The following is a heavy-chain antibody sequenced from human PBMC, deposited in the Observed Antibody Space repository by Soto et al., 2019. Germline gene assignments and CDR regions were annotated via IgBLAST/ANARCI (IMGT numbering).Heavy chain of an antibody. V-gene: IGHV1-18*01. CDR1: GYTFTSYG. CDR2: ISAYNGNT. J-gene: IGHJ5*02. D-gene: IGHD1-26*01. Sequence: ASVQVSCKASGYTFTSYGISWVRQAPGQGLEWMGWISAYNGNTNYAQKLQGRVTMTTDTSTSTAYMELRSLRSDDTAMYYCARLSGDSGSPRGIDPWGQGTLVTVSS. CDR3: ARLSGDSGSPRGIDP.